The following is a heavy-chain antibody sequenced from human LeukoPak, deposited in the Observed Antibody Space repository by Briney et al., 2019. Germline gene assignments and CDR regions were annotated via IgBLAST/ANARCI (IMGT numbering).Heavy chain of an antibody. CDR1: GGSISTSNYY. D-gene: IGHD3-3*01. J-gene: IGHJ5*02. V-gene: IGHV4-39*07. CDR3: ARDWRLADNNWFDP. Sequence: SETLSLTCTVSGGSISTSNYYWGWIRQPPGKGLEWIGNIFYSGSTTYNPSLESRVTISVDTSKNQFSLKLSSVTAADTAMYYCARDWRLADNNWFDPWGQGTLVTVSS. CDR2: IFYSGST.